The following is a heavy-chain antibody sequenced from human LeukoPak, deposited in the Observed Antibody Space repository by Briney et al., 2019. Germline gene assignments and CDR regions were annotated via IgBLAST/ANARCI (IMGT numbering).Heavy chain of an antibody. V-gene: IGHV3-53*04. Sequence: GGSLRLSCAASGFTVSSNYMSWVRRAPGKGLEWVSVIYSGGSTYYADSVKGRFTISRHNSKNTLYLQMNSLRAEDTAVYYCASSRNYDILTGQSFDYWGQGTLVTVSS. CDR3: ASSRNYDILTGQSFDY. D-gene: IGHD3-9*01. J-gene: IGHJ4*02. CDR1: GFTVSSNY. CDR2: IYSGGST.